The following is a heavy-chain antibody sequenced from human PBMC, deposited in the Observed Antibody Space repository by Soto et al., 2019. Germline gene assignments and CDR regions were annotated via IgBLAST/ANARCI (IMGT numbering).Heavy chain of an antibody. CDR2: IYHSGST. V-gene: IGHV4-30-2*01. J-gene: IGHJ3*01. Sequence: QLQLQESGSGLVKPSQPLSLTCAVSGGSISSGGYSWSWIRQPPGKGLEWIGYIYHSGSTYYNPSLKSRVTISVDRSKNQFSLKLSSVTAADTAVYYCASKYDSSGYFFWGQGTMVTVSS. CDR1: GGSISSGGYS. D-gene: IGHD3-22*01. CDR3: ASKYDSSGYFF.